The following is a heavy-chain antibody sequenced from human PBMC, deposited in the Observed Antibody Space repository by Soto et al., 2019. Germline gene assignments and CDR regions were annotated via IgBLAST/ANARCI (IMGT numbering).Heavy chain of an antibody. Sequence: GGSLRLSCAASGFTFSSNSMNWVRQAPGKGLEWVANIKQDGSEKYYVDSVKGRFTISRDNAKNSLYLQMNSLRAEDTAVYYCARDRLAYCGGNCYAYFDYWGQGTLVTVSS. CDR1: GFTFSSNS. CDR3: ARDRLAYCGGNCYAYFDY. J-gene: IGHJ4*02. CDR2: IKQDGSEK. V-gene: IGHV3-7*01. D-gene: IGHD2-21*01.